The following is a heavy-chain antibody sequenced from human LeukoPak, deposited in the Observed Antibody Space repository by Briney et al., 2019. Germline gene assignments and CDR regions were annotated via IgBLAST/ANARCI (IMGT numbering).Heavy chain of an antibody. Sequence: PSETLSLTCTVSGGSISGPYWGWIRQPPGKGLEWIGCIYHSGSTYYNPSLKSRLTISADTSKNQFSLKLSSVTAADTAVYYCARVGLWFGELKDRYFDSWGQGALVTVSS. V-gene: IGHV4-38-2*02. CDR1: GGSISGPY. J-gene: IGHJ4*02. D-gene: IGHD3-10*01. CDR3: ARVGLWFGELKDRYFDS. CDR2: IYHSGST.